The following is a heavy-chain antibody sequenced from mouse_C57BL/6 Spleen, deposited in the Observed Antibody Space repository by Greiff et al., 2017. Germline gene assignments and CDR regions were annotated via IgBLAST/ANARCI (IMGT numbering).Heavy chain of an antibody. D-gene: IGHD2-4*01. J-gene: IGHJ4*01. CDR1: GFNIKDDY. CDR3: TTDDYDDGGYYYAMDY. CDR2: FDPENGDT. Sequence: EVQLQQSGAELVRPGASVKLSCTASGFNIKDDYMHWVKQRPEQGLEWIGWFDPENGDTEYASKFQGKATITADTSSNTAYLQLSSLTSEDTAVYYCTTDDYDDGGYYYAMDYWGQGTSVTVSS. V-gene: IGHV14-4*01.